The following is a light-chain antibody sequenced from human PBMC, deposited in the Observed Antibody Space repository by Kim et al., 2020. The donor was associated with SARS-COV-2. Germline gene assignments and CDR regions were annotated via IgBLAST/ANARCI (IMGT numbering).Light chain of an antibody. CDR3: GTWDSSLSAVV. Sequence: QSVLTQPSSVSAAPGQKVTISCSGSSSNIGNNYVSWYQQLPGTAPKLLIYDNNKRPSEIPDRFSGSKSGTSATLGITGLQTGDEADYYCGTWDSSLSAVVFGGGTQLTVL. CDR1: SSNIGNNY. V-gene: IGLV1-51*01. J-gene: IGLJ2*01. CDR2: DNN.